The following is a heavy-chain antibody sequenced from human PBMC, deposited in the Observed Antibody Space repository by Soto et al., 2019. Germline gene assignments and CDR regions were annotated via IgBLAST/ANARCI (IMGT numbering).Heavy chain of an antibody. CDR3: ARKNLRFLAWLLYPLYWFDS. CDR2: MNPNSGNT. D-gene: IGHD3-3*01. CDR1: GYTFTSYD. Sequence: QVQLVQSGAEVKKPGASVKVSCKASGYTFTSYDINWVRQATGQGLEWMGWMNPNSGNTGYAQKFQGKVTMTRNNSISTAYMELSSLRSEDTAVYYCARKNLRFLAWLLYPLYWFDSWGQGTLVTVSS. V-gene: IGHV1-8*01. J-gene: IGHJ5*01.